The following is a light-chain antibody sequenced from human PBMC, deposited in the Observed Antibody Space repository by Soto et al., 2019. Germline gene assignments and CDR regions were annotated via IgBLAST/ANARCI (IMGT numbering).Light chain of an antibody. CDR3: QQYYSTPLT. CDR1: QSITTN. CDR2: GAS. V-gene: IGKV3-15*01. Sequence: EIVMTQSPATLSVSPGERATLSCRASQSITTNLVWYQQKAGQAPRLLIYGASTRATGIPARFSGSGSGTDFTLTISSLQAEDVAVYYCQQYYSTPLTFGGGTKVDIK. J-gene: IGKJ4*01.